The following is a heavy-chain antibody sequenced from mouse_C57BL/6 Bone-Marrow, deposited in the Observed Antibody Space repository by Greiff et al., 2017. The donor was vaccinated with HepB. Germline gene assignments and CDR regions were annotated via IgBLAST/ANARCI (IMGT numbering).Heavy chain of an antibody. D-gene: IGHD2-3*01. Sequence: QVQLQQSGPALVQPSQSLSITCTVSGFSLTSYGVHWVRQSPGKGLEWLGVIWSGGSTDYNAAFISRLSISKDNSKSQVFFKMNSLQADDTAIYYCARKDGYYVYWGQGTTLTVSS. CDR1: GFSLTSYG. CDR3: ARKDGYYVY. V-gene: IGHV2-2*01. J-gene: IGHJ2*01. CDR2: IWSGGST.